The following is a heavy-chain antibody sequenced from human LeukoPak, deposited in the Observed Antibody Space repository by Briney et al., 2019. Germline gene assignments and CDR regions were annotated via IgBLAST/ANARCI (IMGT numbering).Heavy chain of an antibody. Sequence: ASVKVSCKASGYSFTSYWLGWVRQMPGKGLEWMGIIYPGDSDTRYSPSFQGQVTISADKSISTAYLQWSSLKASDTAMYYCARHLYYGSGSYPAPDYWGQGTLVTVSS. CDR3: ARHLYYGSGSYPAPDY. V-gene: IGHV5-51*01. CDR1: GYSFTSYW. J-gene: IGHJ4*02. CDR2: IYPGDSDT. D-gene: IGHD3-10*01.